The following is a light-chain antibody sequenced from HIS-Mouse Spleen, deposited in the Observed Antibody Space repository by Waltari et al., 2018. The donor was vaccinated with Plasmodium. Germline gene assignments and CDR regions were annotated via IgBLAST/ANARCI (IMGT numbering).Light chain of an antibody. V-gene: IGKV3-15*01. Sequence: EIVMTQSPATLSVSPGERATLSCRASQSVSSNLALYQQKPGQAPRLLIYGASTRATGIPARFSGSGSGTEFTLTISSLQSEDFAVYYWQQYNNWPAWTFGQGTKVEIK. CDR1: QSVSSN. CDR3: QQYNNWPAWT. J-gene: IGKJ1*01. CDR2: GAS.